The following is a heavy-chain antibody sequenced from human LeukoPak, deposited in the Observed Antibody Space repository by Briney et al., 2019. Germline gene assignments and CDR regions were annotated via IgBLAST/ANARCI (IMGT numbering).Heavy chain of an antibody. J-gene: IGHJ5*02. Sequence: PGASDTTYSPSFQAQVTISADKSISTAYLQWSSLKASDTAIYYCARRGGASSGENWFDPWGQGTLVTVSS. CDR3: ARRGGASSGENWFDP. D-gene: IGHD1-26*01. CDR2: PGASDT. V-gene: IGHV5-51*01.